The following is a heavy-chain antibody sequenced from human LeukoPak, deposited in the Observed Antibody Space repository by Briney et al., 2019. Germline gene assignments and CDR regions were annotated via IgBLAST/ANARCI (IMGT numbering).Heavy chain of an antibody. CDR2: ISYDGSNK. J-gene: IGHJ4*02. Sequence: GGSLRLSCAASGFTFSSYGTHWVRQAPGKGLEWVAVISYDGSNKYYADSVKGRFTISRDNSKNTLYLQMNSLRAEDTAVYYCARTPTTVVVYYFDYWGQGTLVTVSS. D-gene: IGHD4-17*01. CDR1: GFTFSSYG. CDR3: ARTPTTVVVYYFDY. V-gene: IGHV3-30*03.